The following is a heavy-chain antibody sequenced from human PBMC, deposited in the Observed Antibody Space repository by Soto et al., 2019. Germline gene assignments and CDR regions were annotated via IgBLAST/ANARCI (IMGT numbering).Heavy chain of an antibody. D-gene: IGHD1-26*01. CDR1: GFTFNTYP. Sequence: PVGSLRLSCAASGFTFNTYPMHCVRHSPGKGLEWVGVISYDGINTYYTDSVKGRFTISRDNSKNILYLQMNSLRAEDTAVYYCSCLPDDTKVGDEVYLESWGQGTLVTVS. V-gene: IGHV3-30-3*01. CDR2: ISYDGINT. CDR3: SCLPDDTKVGDEVYLES. J-gene: IGHJ4*02.